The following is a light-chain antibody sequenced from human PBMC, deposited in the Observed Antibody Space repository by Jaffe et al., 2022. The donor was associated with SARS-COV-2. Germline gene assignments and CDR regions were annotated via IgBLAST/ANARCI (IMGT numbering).Light chain of an antibody. J-gene: IGLJ2*01. Sequence: QSALTQPPSASGSPGQSVTISCTGTRSDVGGYNYVSWYQQHPGKAPKLMIYEVSKWPSGVPDRFSGSKSGNTASLTVSGLQPEDEADYYCSSYAGSHNVVFGGGTKLTVL. V-gene: IGLV2-8*01. CDR1: RSDVGGYNY. CDR2: EVS. CDR3: SSYAGSHNVV.